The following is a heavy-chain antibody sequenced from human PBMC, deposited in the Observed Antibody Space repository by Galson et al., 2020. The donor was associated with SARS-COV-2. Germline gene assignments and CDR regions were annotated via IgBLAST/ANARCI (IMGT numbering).Heavy chain of an antibody. CDR2: IDWDDAK. Sequence: ESGPTLVKPTQTLTLTCTFSGFSLSTSGMCVSWIRQPPGKALEWLARIDWDDAKYYSTSLKTRLTISKDTSKNQVVLTMTNMDPVDTATYYCARILWGDYYYGMDVWGQGITVTVSS. CDR3: ARILWGDYYYGMDV. J-gene: IGHJ6*02. D-gene: IGHD2-21*01. V-gene: IGHV2-70*11. CDR1: GFSLSTSGMC.